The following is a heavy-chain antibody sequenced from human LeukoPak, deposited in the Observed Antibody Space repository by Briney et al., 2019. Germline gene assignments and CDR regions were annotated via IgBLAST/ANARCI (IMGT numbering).Heavy chain of an antibody. D-gene: IGHD6-19*01. CDR2: INPNSVGT. CDR3: ARDRRTIGPYSSGWFGWFDP. CDR1: GYTFTGYY. V-gene: IGHV1-2*02. Sequence: ASVKVSCEASGYTFTGYYMHWVRQAPGQGLEWMGWINPNSVGTNYAQKFQGRVTMTRDTSISTAYMELSRLRSDDTAVYYCARDRRTIGPYSSGWFGWFDPWGQGTLVTVSS. J-gene: IGHJ5*02.